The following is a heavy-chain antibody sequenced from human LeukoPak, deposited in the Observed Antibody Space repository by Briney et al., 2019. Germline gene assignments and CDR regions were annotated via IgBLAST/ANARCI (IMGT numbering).Heavy chain of an antibody. J-gene: IGHJ4*02. V-gene: IGHV3-30-3*01. CDR2: ISYDGSNK. CDR3: ATYYYDSSGYYYVDYFDY. Sequence: GGSLRLSCVASGFTFSRYAMHWVRQAPGKGLEWVAVISYDGSNKYYADSVKGRFTISRDNSKNTLYLQMNSLRAEDTAVYYCATYYYDSSGYYYVDYFDYWGQGTLVTVSS. CDR1: GFTFSRYA. D-gene: IGHD3-22*01.